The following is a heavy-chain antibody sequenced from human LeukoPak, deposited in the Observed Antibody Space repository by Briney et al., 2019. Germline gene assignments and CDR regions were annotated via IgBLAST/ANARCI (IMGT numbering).Heavy chain of an antibody. CDR3: ARRGPIAVAGKDY. Sequence: SETLSLTCTVSAGSISSSSYYWGWIRQPPGKGLEWIGSIYYSGSTYYNPSLKSRVTISVDTSKNQFSLKLSSVTAADTAVYYCARRGPIAVAGKDYWGQGTLVTVSS. J-gene: IGHJ4*02. CDR1: AGSISSSSYY. CDR2: IYYSGST. D-gene: IGHD6-19*01. V-gene: IGHV4-39*01.